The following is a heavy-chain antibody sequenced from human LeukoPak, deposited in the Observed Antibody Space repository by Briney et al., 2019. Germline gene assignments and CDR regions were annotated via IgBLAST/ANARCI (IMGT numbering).Heavy chain of an antibody. D-gene: IGHD3-22*01. Sequence: PGGSLRLSCAASGFTFDDYAMHWVRQAPGKGLEWVSGISWNSGSIGYADSVKGRFTISRDNAKNSLYLQMNSLRAEDTALYYCAKDYYDSSGYLPYFGYWGQGTLVTVSS. CDR3: AKDYYDSSGYLPYFGY. CDR2: ISWNSGSI. V-gene: IGHV3-9*01. CDR1: GFTFDDYA. J-gene: IGHJ4*02.